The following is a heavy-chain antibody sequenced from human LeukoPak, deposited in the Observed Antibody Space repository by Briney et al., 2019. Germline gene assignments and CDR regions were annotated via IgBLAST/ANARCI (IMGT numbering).Heavy chain of an antibody. CDR3: ARVGQLGSGTRGYYFDY. J-gene: IGHJ4*02. Sequence: GGSLRLSGAASGSIISSYSMNWVRQAPPKRLLEFSYISSTSRTIYYADSVKSRFTISIDTAKNSLYLQMNCLTAADTAVYYCARVGQLGSGTRGYYFDYWGQGTLVSVSS. D-gene: IGHD3-10*01. CDR1: GSIISSYS. V-gene: IGHV3-48*01. CDR2: ISSTSRTI.